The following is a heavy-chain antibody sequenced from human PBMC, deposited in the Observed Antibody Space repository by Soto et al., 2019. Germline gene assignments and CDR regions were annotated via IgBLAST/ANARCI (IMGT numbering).Heavy chain of an antibody. V-gene: IGHV3-7*01. D-gene: IGHD4-4*01. J-gene: IGHJ5*02. CDR2: IKPDESEK. CDR1: GFTFSDSW. CDR3: VRGGSNYAS. Sequence: EVQLVESGGGLAQPGGSLRLSCTASGFTFSDSWMTWVRQAPGKGLEWVARIKPDESEKKYADSVKGRFSISRGNAKNSMYLQMDSLRGEDTAVYYCVRGGSNYASWGQGTLVTVSS.